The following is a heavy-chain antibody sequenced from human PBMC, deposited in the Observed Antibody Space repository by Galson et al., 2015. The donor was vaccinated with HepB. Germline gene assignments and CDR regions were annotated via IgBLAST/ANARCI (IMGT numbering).Heavy chain of an antibody. CDR3: SSSAKGSYRYTTDY. J-gene: IGHJ4*02. Sequence: CAISGDSVSSNSAAWNWIRQSPSRGLEWLGRTYYRSKWYNDYAVSVKSRITINTDTSKNQFSLQLNSVTPEDTAVYYCSSSAKGSYRYTTDYWGQGTLVTVSS. CDR2: TYYRSKWYN. V-gene: IGHV6-1*01. D-gene: IGHD3-16*02. CDR1: GDSVSSNSAA.